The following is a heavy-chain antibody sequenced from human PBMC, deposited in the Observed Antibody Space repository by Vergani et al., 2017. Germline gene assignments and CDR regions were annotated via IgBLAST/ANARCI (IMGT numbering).Heavy chain of an antibody. Sequence: VQLVESGGGVVQPGRSLRLSCAASGFTFSSYSMNWVRQAPGKGLEWVSSISSSSSYIYYADSVKGRFTISRDNAKNSLYLQMNSLRAEDTAVYYCARDLADYYGMDVWGQGTTVTVSS. J-gene: IGHJ6*02. CDR1: GFTFSSYS. D-gene: IGHD3-16*01. CDR2: ISSSSSYI. CDR3: ARDLADYYGMDV. V-gene: IGHV3-21*01.